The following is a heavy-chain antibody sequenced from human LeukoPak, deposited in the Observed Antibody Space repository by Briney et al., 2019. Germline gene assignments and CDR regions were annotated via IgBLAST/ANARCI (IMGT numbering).Heavy chain of an antibody. CDR1: GGTFSSYA. D-gene: IGHD2-2*01. CDR2: IIPILGIA. J-gene: IGHJ6*02. V-gene: IGHV1-69*04. CDR3: ARGPLVVPADPYYYGMDV. Sequence: SVKVSCKASGGTFSSYAISWVRQAPGQGLEWMGRIIPILGIANYAQKFPGRVTITADKSTSTAYMELSSLRSEDTAVYYCARGPLVVPADPYYYGMDVWGQGTTVTVSS.